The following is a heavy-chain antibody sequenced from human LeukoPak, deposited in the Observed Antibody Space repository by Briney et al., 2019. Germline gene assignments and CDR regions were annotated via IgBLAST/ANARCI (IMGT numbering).Heavy chain of an antibody. D-gene: IGHD3-16*01. CDR2: VSPEDGER. CDR3: ATENFGLGSPFDP. CDR1: GYTLNEVS. Sequence: ASVKVSCKVAGYTLNEVSMHWVRQAPGKGLEWMGGVSPEDGERIYAQKFQGRVTMTEDTSTDTAYMELSSLTSEDTAMYYCATENFGLGSPFDPWGQGTLVTVSS. V-gene: IGHV1-24*01. J-gene: IGHJ5*02.